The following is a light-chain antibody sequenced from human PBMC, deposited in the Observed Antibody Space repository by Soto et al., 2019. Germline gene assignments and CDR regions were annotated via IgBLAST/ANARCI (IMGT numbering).Light chain of an antibody. CDR1: ESVRGK. Sequence: EIVMTQSPATLSVSPWERATLSCRASESVRGKVAWYQHKPGQAPRLLIYHAFTRATGIPDRFSGSGSGTEYTLTITSLQSEDLAVYYCQHYSNWPPWTFGQGTKVDI. CDR3: QHYSNWPPWT. V-gene: IGKV3-15*01. CDR2: HAF. J-gene: IGKJ1*01.